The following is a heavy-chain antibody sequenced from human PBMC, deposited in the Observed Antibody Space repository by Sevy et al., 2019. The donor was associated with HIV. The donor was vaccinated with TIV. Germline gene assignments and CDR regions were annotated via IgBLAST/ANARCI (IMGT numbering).Heavy chain of an antibody. Sequence: SETLSLTCAVYGGSFSGYYWSWIRQPPGKGLEWIGEINHSGSTNYNPSLKSRVTISVDTSKNQFSLKLSSVTAADTAVYYCARSITGSTSDYYYGMDVWGQGTTVTVS. CDR2: INHSGST. CDR3: ARSITGSTSDYYYGMDV. V-gene: IGHV4-34*01. CDR1: GGSFSGYY. J-gene: IGHJ6*02. D-gene: IGHD1-7*01.